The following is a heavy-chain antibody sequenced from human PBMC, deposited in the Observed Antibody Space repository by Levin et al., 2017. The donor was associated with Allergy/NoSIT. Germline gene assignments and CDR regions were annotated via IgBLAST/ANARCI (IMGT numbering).Heavy chain of an antibody. Sequence: SETLSLTCAVYGASFSGYYGTWIRQPPGKGLEWIGEINDSGSIYYNPSLKSRVTMSVDMSKNQFSLRLTSVTAADTAVYYCAAGRGDTVLMKVWGQGTTVTVSS. CDR3: AAGRGDTVLMKV. V-gene: IGHV4-34*01. CDR2: INDSGSI. CDR1: GASFSGYY. J-gene: IGHJ6*02. D-gene: IGHD2-8*01.